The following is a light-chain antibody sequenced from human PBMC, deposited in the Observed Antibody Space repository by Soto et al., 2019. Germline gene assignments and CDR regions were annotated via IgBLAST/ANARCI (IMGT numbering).Light chain of an antibody. J-gene: IGLJ1*01. Sequence: QAALTQPPSASGTPGQRVTISCSGSSSNIGSNYVYWYQQLPGTAPKLLIYRNNQRPSGVPDRFSGSKSGTSASLAISGLRSEDEDDYYCAAWDDSLSGREVFGTGTKVTVL. V-gene: IGLV1-47*01. CDR2: RNN. CDR1: SSNIGSNY. CDR3: AAWDDSLSGREV.